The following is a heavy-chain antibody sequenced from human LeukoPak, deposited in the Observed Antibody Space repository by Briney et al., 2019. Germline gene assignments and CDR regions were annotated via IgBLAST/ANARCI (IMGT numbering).Heavy chain of an antibody. J-gene: IGHJ4*02. CDR1: GGSISSSSYY. CDR2: IYYSGST. Sequence: TTSETLSLTCTVSGGSISSSSYYWGWIRQPPGKGLEWIGSIYYSGSTYYNPSLKSRVTISVDTSKNQFSLKLSSVTAADTAVYYCARGGVRFLEWLLVYWGQGTLVTVSS. V-gene: IGHV4-39*07. D-gene: IGHD3-3*01. CDR3: ARGGVRFLEWLLVY.